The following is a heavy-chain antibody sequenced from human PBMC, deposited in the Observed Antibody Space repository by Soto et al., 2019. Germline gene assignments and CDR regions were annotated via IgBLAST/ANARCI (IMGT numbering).Heavy chain of an antibody. Sequence: GLDLEWLALLYWDDDKRYSPSLKSRLTITKDTSKNQVVLTMTNMDPVDTATYYCAHSPYYDILTGYYNTYYFDYWGQGTLVTVSS. J-gene: IGHJ4*02. CDR3: AHSPYYDILTGYYNTYYFDY. D-gene: IGHD3-9*01. V-gene: IGHV2-5*02. CDR2: LYWDDDK.